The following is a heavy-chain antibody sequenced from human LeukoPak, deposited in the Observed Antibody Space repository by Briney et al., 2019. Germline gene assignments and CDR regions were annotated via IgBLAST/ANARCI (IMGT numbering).Heavy chain of an antibody. CDR1: GGSISSSNW. D-gene: IGHD3-9*01. Sequence: SETLSLTCAVSGGSISSSNWWSWVRQPPGKGLEWIGEIYHSGSTNYNPSPKSRVTISVDTSKNQFSLKLSSVTAADTAVYYCASYLNYDILSYGMDVWGQGTTVTVSS. CDR2: IYHSGST. CDR3: ASYLNYDILSYGMDV. J-gene: IGHJ6*02. V-gene: IGHV4-4*02.